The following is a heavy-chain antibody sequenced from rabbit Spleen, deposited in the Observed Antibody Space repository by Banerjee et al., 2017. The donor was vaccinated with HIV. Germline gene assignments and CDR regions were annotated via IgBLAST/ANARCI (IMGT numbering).Heavy chain of an antibody. Sequence: QSLEESGGDLVKPGASLTLTCTASGVSFSFSSYMCWVRQAPGKGLEWIACIDTGSSGSTYYASWAKGRFTVSKTSSTTVDLKMTSLTAADTATYFCARDSYVGSGSTRGGNLWGPGTLVTVS. J-gene: IGHJ4*01. CDR2: IDTGSSGST. V-gene: IGHV1S40*01. CDR1: GVSFSFSSY. D-gene: IGHD4-2*01. CDR3: ARDSYVGSGSTRGGNL.